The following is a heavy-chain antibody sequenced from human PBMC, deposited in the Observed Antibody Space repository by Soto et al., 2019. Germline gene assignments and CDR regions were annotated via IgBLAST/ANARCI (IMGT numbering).Heavy chain of an antibody. Sequence: GGSLRLSCVASGFSFSSYDMSWVRQAPGKGLEWVSFIIGNSGTTYYADSVKGRFTISRDNSKNTLYLQMSRLGAEDTAAYYCAKGSTYSFYFDHWGQGTLVTVSS. CDR2: IIGNSGTT. J-gene: IGHJ4*01. D-gene: IGHD5-18*01. CDR3: AKGSTYSFYFDH. CDR1: GFSFSSYD. V-gene: IGHV3-23*01.